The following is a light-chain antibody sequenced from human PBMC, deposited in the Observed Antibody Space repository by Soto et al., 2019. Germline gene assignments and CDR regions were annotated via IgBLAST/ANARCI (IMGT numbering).Light chain of an antibody. CDR2: HNT. J-gene: IGLJ3*02. CDR3: QSYDSSLSGSTV. V-gene: IGLV1-40*01. Sequence: QLVLTQPPSVSGAPGQRVTISCTGSSSNIGASFDVHWYQQLPGTAPKLLIYHNTNRPSGVPDRFSGSKSGTSASLAITGLQAEDDAYYYCQSYDSSLSGSTVFGGGTKVTVL. CDR1: SSNIGASFD.